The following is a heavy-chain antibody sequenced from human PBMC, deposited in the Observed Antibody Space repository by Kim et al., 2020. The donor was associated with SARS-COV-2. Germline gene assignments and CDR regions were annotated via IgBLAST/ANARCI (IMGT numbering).Heavy chain of an antibody. D-gene: IGHD3-22*01. J-gene: IGHJ4*02. Sequence: GGSLRLSCAASGFTFSSYAMHWVRQAPGKGLEYVSAISSNGGSTYYANSVKGRFTISRDNSKNTLYLQMGSLRAEDMAVYYCAMADYYDSSGYFHWGQGTLVTVSS. CDR1: GFTFSSYA. V-gene: IGHV3-64*01. CDR3: AMADYYDSSGYFH. CDR2: ISSNGGST.